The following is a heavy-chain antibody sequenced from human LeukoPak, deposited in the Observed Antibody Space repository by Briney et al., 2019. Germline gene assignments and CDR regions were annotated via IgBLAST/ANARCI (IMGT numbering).Heavy chain of an antibody. J-gene: IGHJ3*02. CDR2: IYSGGST. Sequence: GGSLRLSCAASGFTVSSNYMSWVRQAPGKGLEWVSVIYSGGSTYYADSVKGRFTISRDNSKNTLCLQMNSLRAEDTAVYYCARAVEAPGPAFDIWGQGTMVTVSS. V-gene: IGHV3-53*01. D-gene: IGHD1-14*01. CDR3: ARAVEAPGPAFDI. CDR1: GFTVSSNY.